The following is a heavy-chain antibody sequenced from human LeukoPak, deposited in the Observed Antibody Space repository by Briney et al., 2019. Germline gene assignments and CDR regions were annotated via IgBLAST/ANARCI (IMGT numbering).Heavy chain of an antibody. CDR2: ISAYNGHT. CDR3: ARDREQWRANLYAMDV. CDR1: GYTFTDYG. V-gene: IGHV1-18*01. D-gene: IGHD6-19*01. Sequence: GASVKVSCKASGYTFTDYGISWVRQAPGQGLEWMGWISAYNGHTNYAQNLQGRVTMTTDTSTTTAYMEVRSLGSDDTAVYYCARDREQWRANLYAMDVWGQGTTVTVSS. J-gene: IGHJ6*02.